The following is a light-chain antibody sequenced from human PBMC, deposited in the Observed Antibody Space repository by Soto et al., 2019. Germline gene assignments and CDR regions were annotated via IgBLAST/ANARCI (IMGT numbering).Light chain of an antibody. CDR2: DVS. J-gene: IGLJ2*01. Sequence: QSALNQPASVSGSPGQAITISCTGTSSDVGGYNYVSWYQQHPGKAPKLMIYDVSNRPSGVSNRFSGSKSGNTASLTISVLQGEDGADYYGSSYTSSNVVFCGGTTLTVL. CDR3: SSYTSSNVV. CDR1: SSDVGGYNY. V-gene: IGLV2-14*01.